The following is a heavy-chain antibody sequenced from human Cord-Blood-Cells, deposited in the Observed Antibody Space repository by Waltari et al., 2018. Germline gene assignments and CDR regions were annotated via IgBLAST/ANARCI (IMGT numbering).Heavy chain of an antibody. V-gene: IGHV3-53*01. CDR2: IYSGSST. CDR3: ARDRSGYDGGMP. D-gene: IGHD5-12*01. CDR1: GFTVSSNY. Sequence: EVQLVESGGGLIQPGGSLRLSCAASGFTVSSNYMSWVRQAPGKGLEWVSVIYSGSSTYYADSVKGRFTISRDNSKNTLYPQMNSLRAEDTAVYYCARDRSGYDGGMPWGQGTLVTVSS. J-gene: IGHJ4*02.